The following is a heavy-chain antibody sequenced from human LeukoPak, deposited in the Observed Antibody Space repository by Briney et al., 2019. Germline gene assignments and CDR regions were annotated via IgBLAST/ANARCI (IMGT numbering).Heavy chain of an antibody. D-gene: IGHD3-10*01. V-gene: IGHV3-21*01. CDR2: ISSSSSYI. Sequence: GGPLRLSCAASGFTFSSYSMNWVRQAPGKGLEWVSSISSSSSYIYYADSVKGRFTISRDNAKNSLYLQMNSLRAEDTAVYYCARYGSGSYHNWFDPWGQGTLVTVSS. CDR1: GFTFSSYS. CDR3: ARYGSGSYHNWFDP. J-gene: IGHJ5*02.